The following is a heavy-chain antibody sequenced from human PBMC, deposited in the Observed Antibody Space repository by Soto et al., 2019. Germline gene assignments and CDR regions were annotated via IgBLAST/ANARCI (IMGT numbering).Heavy chain of an antibody. CDR1: GGSFSGYY. CDR3: ARVQGFWSGYYVYYYYGMDV. CDR2: INHSGST. J-gene: IGHJ6*02. D-gene: IGHD3-3*01. V-gene: IGHV4-34*01. Sequence: SETLSLTCAVYGGSFSGYYWSWIRQPPGKGLEWIGEINHSGSTNYNTYLKSRVTISVDTSKNQFSLKLSSVTAADTAVYYCARVQGFWSGYYVYYYYGMDVWGQGTTVTVSS.